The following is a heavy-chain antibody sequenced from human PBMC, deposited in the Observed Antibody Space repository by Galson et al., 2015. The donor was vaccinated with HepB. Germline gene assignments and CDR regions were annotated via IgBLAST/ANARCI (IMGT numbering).Heavy chain of an antibody. V-gene: IGHV3-23*01. J-gene: IGHJ4*02. CDR1: GFTFSSYA. Sequence: SLRLSCAASGFTFSSYAMSWVRQAPGKGLEWVSAISGSGGGTYYADSVKGRFTISRDNSKNTLYLQMNSLRAEDTAVYYCAKSGDYYDSSAYFNFWGQGTLVTVSS. CDR3: AKSGDYYDSSAYFNF. D-gene: IGHD3-22*01. CDR2: ISGSGGGT.